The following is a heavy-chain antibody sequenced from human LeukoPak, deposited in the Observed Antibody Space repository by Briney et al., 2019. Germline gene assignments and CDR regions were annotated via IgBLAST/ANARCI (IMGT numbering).Heavy chain of an antibody. Sequence: ASETLSLTCAVYGGSFSGYYWSWIRQPPGKGLEWIGEINHSGSTNYNPSLKSRVTISVDTSKNQFSLKLSSVTAADTAVYYCARGGELYSSSSDYFDYWGQGTLVTVSS. CDR3: ARGGELYSSSSDYFDY. CDR1: GGSFSGYY. J-gene: IGHJ4*02. CDR2: INHSGST. D-gene: IGHD6-6*01. V-gene: IGHV4-34*01.